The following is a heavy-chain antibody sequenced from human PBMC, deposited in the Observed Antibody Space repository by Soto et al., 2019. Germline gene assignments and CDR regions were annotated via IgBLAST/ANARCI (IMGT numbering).Heavy chain of an antibody. V-gene: IGHV4-39*01. CDR2: ISHDGHA. D-gene: IGHD4-17*01. Sequence: PSETLSLTCSVLDDSISDIRYYWGWIRQSPEKGLEWIGSISHDGHAYYNPPLKSRVTLFADTSRNQFSLKMKSVTVADTALYFCARQVYGDYLGGNWFDPWGQGAPVTVSS. CDR1: DDSISDIRYY. CDR3: ARQVYGDYLGGNWFDP. J-gene: IGHJ5*02.